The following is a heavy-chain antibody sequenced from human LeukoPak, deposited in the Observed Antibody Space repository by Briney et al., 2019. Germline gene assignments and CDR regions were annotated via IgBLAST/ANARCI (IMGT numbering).Heavy chain of an antibody. D-gene: IGHD4-17*01. Sequence: SETLSLTCAVYGGSFSGYYWSWIRQPPGKGLEWIGEINHSGSTNYNPSLKSRVTISVDTSKNQFSLKLSSVTAADTAVYYCARGTISTVTTPFYFDYWGQGTLVTVSS. CDR1: GGSFSGYY. CDR2: INHSGST. CDR3: ARGTISTVTTPFYFDY. V-gene: IGHV4-34*01. J-gene: IGHJ4*02.